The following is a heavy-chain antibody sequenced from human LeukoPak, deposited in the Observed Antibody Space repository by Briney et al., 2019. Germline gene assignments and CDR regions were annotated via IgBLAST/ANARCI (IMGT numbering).Heavy chain of an antibody. CDR3: ARKVVVAATPFDY. CDR2: ISSSSSYI. V-gene: IGHV3-21*01. D-gene: IGHD2-15*01. Sequence: KPGRSLRLSCAASGFTFDDYAMHWVRHAPGKGLEWVSSISSSSSYIYYADSVKGRFTISRDNAKNSLYLQMNSLRAEDTAVYYCARKVVVAATPFDYWGQGTLVTVSS. J-gene: IGHJ4*02. CDR1: GFTFDDYA.